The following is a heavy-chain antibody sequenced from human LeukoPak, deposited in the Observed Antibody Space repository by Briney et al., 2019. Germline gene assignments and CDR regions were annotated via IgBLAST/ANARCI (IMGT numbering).Heavy chain of an antibody. J-gene: IGHJ5*02. Sequence: PSETLSLTCTVSGGSISSYYWSWIRQPPGKGLEWIGYIYYSGSTNYNPSLKSRVTISVDTSKDQSSLKLSSVTAADTAVYYCARSHSNRGSDNWFDPWGQGTLVTVSS. V-gene: IGHV4-59*01. CDR3: ARSHSNRGSDNWFDP. CDR1: GGSISSYY. D-gene: IGHD4-11*01. CDR2: IYYSGST.